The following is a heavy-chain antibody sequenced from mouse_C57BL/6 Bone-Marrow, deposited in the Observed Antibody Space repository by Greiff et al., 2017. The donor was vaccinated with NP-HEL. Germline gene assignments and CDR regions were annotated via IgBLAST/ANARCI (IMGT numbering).Heavy chain of an antibody. CDR3: ANYYGSNWYFDV. J-gene: IGHJ1*03. V-gene: IGHV1-82*01. Sequence: QVQLQQSGPELVKPGASVKISCKASGYAFSSSWVNWVKQRPGKGLEWIGRIYPGDGDTNYNGKFKGKATLTADKSSSTAYMQLSSLTSEDSAVYFCANYYGSNWYFDVWGTGTTVTVSS. CDR1: GYAFSSSW. CDR2: IYPGDGDT. D-gene: IGHD1-1*01.